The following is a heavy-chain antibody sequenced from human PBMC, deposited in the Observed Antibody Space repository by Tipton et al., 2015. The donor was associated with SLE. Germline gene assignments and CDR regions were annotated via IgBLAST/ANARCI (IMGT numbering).Heavy chain of an antibody. CDR3: ARSEYTYDFEY. J-gene: IGHJ4*02. D-gene: IGHD5-18*01. Sequence: QSGAEVKKPGESLKISCKGSGYTFTRYWIGWVRQMPGKGPEWMGIIFPGDSDTRYSPSFQGQVTISADKSITTAYLQWSSLKASDTAMYYCARSEYTYDFEYWGQGTLVTVSS. CDR1: GYTFTRYW. CDR2: IFPGDSDT. V-gene: IGHV5-51*03.